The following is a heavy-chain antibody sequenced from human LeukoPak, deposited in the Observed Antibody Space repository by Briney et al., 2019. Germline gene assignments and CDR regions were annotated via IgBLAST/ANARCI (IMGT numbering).Heavy chain of an antibody. V-gene: IGHV3-21*04. CDR1: GFTFSSYS. J-gene: IGHJ4*02. D-gene: IGHD6-6*01. CDR2: ISSSSSYI. Sequence: GGSLRLSCAASGFTFSSYSMNWVRQAPGKGLEWVSSISSSSSYIYYADSVKGRFTISRDNAKNSLYLQMNSLSAEDTALYYCARDYGVGAVVSTAVDYWGQGTLVTVSS. CDR3: ARDYGVGAVVSTAVDY.